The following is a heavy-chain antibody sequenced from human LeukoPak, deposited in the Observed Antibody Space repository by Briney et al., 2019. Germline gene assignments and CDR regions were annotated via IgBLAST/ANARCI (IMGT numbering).Heavy chain of an antibody. Sequence: SVKVSCKASGGTFSSYAISWVRQAPGQGLEWMGGIIPIFGTANYAQKFQGRVTITADESTSTAYMELSSLRSEDTAVYYCARGRYCSGGSCYSGVFGYWGQGTLVTVSS. V-gene: IGHV1-69*13. CDR3: ARGRYCSGGSCYSGVFGY. CDR2: IIPIFGTA. J-gene: IGHJ4*02. CDR1: GGTFSSYA. D-gene: IGHD2-15*01.